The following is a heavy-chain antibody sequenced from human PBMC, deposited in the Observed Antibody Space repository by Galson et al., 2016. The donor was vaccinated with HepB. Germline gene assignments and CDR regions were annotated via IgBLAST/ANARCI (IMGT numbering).Heavy chain of an antibody. CDR2: ISGSGATT. D-gene: IGHD6-19*01. V-gene: IGHV3-23*01. Sequence: LSLTCAVSGGSVSSHNWWSWVRQAPRKGLEWVSTISGSGATTYYEDSLKGRFTISRDNSRNTLYLQMDSLRADDTTVYYCGRDRAVRSIDQWGQGALVTVSS. J-gene: IGHJ4*02. CDR1: GGSVSSHN. CDR3: GRDRAVRSIDQ.